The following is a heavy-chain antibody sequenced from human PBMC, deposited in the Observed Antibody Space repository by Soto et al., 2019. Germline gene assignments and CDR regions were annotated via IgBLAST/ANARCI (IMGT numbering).Heavy chain of an antibody. Sequence: GGSLRLSCAASGCTFSSYAMSWVRQAPGKGLEWVSAISGSGGSTSYAQKFQGRVTMTRDTSTSTVYMELSSLRSEDTAVYYCARDQTPYSSFWSWFDPWGQGTLVTVSS. V-gene: IGHV3-23*01. CDR3: ARDQTPYSSFWSWFDP. D-gene: IGHD6-6*01. J-gene: IGHJ5*02. CDR2: ISGSGGST. CDR1: GCTFSSYA.